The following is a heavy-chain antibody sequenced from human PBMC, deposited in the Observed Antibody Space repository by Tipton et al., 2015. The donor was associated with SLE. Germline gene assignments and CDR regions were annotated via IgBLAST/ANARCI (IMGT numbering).Heavy chain of an antibody. J-gene: IGHJ3*01. V-gene: IGHV3-23*01. CDR1: GFSIDSYA. Sequence: SLRLSCAASGFSIDSYAMSWVRQAPGKGLEWVSAMTGIGDKIYYGDSVKGRFTVSRDIPKNTLYLQMSSLRAEDTAVYYCARVSVAGRQAFDFWGQGTKVTVSS. CDR3: ARVSVAGRQAFDF. D-gene: IGHD6-6*01. CDR2: MTGIGDKI.